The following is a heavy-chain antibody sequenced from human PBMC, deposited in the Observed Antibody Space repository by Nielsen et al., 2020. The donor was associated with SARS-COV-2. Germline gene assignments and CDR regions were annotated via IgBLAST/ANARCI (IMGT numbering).Heavy chain of an antibody. Sequence: GESLKISCEASGFTLSSHGMHWVRQPPGKGLEWVAHMWYHGGDENYADSVRGRFTISRDLSKNTVCLQMSSLRVEDTAVYYCARDLTFGAYWFDPWSQGTLVTVSS. V-gene: IGHV3-33*01. CDR2: MWYHGGDE. CDR3: ARDLTFGAYWFDP. J-gene: IGHJ5*02. CDR1: GFTLSSHG. D-gene: IGHD3/OR15-3a*01.